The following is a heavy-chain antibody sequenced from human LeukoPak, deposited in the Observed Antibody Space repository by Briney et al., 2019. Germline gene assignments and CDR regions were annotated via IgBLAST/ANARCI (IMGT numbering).Heavy chain of an antibody. D-gene: IGHD3-10*01. CDR2: IRPDGNEK. CDR3: ARIGGWFGNDY. J-gene: IGHJ4*02. Sequence: PGGSLRLSCAASGFTFSSYWMSWVRQAPGKGLEWVANIRPDGNEKYYVDSVKGRFTISRDNAKNFLYLQMNSLRAEDTAVYYCARIGGWFGNDYWGQGTLVTVSS. CDR1: GFTFSSYW. V-gene: IGHV3-7*05.